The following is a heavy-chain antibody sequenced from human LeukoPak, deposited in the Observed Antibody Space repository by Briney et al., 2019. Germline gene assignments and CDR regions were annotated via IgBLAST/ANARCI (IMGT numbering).Heavy chain of an antibody. CDR1: GFTFSSYS. CDR3: ARFYANEWELPH. J-gene: IGHJ4*02. CDR2: ISSSSSYI. V-gene: IGHV3-21*01. D-gene: IGHD1-26*01. Sequence: GGSLRLPCAASGFTFSSYSMNWVRQAPGKGLEWVSSISSSSSYIYYADSVKGRFTISRDNAKNSLYLQMNSLRAEDTAVYYCARFYANEWELPHWGQGTLVTVSS.